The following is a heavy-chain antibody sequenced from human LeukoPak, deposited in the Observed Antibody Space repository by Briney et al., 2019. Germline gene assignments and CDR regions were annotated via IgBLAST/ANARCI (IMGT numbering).Heavy chain of an antibody. D-gene: IGHD6-13*01. CDR3: AKDRLGAAAGDYFDY. Sequence: PGGSLRLSCAASGFTFSNFAMSWVRQAPGKGLEWVSSISGSGGSTYYADSVKGRFTISRDNSKNTLYLQISSLRAEDTALYYCAKDRLGAAAGDYFDYWGQGTLVTVSS. J-gene: IGHJ4*02. CDR2: ISGSGGST. V-gene: IGHV3-23*01. CDR1: GFTFSNFA.